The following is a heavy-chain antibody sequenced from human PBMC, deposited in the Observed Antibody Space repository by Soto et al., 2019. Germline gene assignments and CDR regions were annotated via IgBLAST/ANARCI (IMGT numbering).Heavy chain of an antibody. V-gene: IGHV3-72*01. D-gene: IGHD6-13*01. CDR2: IRNKANRYTT. Sequence: GGSLRLSCAASGFTFSDHYMDWVRQAPGKGLEWVGRIRNKANRYTTEYAASVKGRYTISRDDSRNTLYLQMNSLQTEDTAVYYCTRDEPLAPGTHDYWGQGALVTVSS. CDR3: TRDEPLAPGTHDY. J-gene: IGHJ4*01. CDR1: GFTFSDHY.